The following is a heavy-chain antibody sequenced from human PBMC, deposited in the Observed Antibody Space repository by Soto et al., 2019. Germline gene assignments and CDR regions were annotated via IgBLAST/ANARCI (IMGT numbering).Heavy chain of an antibody. Sequence: VQLMEAGGGLVRPGGSLRLSCAASGFSFGDFYMNWVRLAPGRGLEWVSFISSSSITTYYADAVRGRFTTARDNAQQTLDLHMNNPRADDTAVYFCARETPYDIVPGYSKMYMDSWGPGTQVT. V-gene: IGHV3-11*01. CDR1: GFSFGDFY. CDR2: ISSSSITT. J-gene: IGHJ4*02. CDR3: ARETPYDIVPGYSKMYMDS. D-gene: IGHD3-9*01.